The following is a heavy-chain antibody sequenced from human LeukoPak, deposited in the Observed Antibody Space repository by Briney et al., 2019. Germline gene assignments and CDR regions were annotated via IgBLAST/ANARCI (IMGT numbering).Heavy chain of an antibody. D-gene: IGHD1-26*01. V-gene: IGHV4-59*08. CDR3: ARAPVYSGTYFDY. CDR2: IYYSGST. CDR1: GGSISSYY. J-gene: IGHJ4*02. Sequence: SETLSLTCTVSGGSISSYYWSWIRQPPGKGLEWIGYIYYSGSTYYNPSLKSRVIISLDTSKNQFSLKLSSVTAADTAVYYCARAPVYSGTYFDYWGQGTLVTVSS.